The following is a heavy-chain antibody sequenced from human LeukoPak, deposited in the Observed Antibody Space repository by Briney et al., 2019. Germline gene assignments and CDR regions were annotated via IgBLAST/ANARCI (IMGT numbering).Heavy chain of an antibody. Sequence: ASVKVSCKTSGGSFSAYAISWVRQAPGQGLEWMGWISAYNGNTNYAQKLQGRVTMTTDTSTSTAYMELRSLRSDDTAVYYCARGGLTNRFDYWGQGTLVTVSS. CDR1: GGSFSAYA. D-gene: IGHD1-1*01. CDR3: ARGGLTNRFDY. J-gene: IGHJ4*02. V-gene: IGHV1-18*01. CDR2: ISAYNGNT.